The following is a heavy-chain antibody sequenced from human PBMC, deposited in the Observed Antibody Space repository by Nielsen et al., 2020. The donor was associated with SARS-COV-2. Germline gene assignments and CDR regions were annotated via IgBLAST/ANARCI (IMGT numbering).Heavy chain of an antibody. CDR2: ISYSGST. D-gene: IGHD3-16*02. J-gene: IGHJ3*02. CDR3: ARVLSLAGHDAFDI. Sequence: SETLSLTCTVSGGSISSGDYYWTWIRQPPGKGLEYIGYISYSGSTYYDPSLKSRVTISVDTSKNQFSLKLSSVTAADTAVYYCARVLSLAGHDAFDIWGQGTMVTVSS. V-gene: IGHV4-30-4*01. CDR1: GGSISSGDYY.